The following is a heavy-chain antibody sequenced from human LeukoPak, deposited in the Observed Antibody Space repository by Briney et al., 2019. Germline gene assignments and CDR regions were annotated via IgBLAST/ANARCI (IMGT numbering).Heavy chain of an antibody. CDR3: ARARWFGEFRYYYYYMDV. V-gene: IGHV1-69*06. J-gene: IGHJ6*03. CDR1: GGTFSSYA. Sequence: EASVKVSCKASGGTFSSYAISWVRQAPGQGLEWMGGIIPIFGTANYAQKFQGRVTITADKSTSTAYMELSSLRSEDTAVYYCARARWFGEFRYYYYYMDVWGKGTTVTVSS. D-gene: IGHD3-10*01. CDR2: IIPIFGTA.